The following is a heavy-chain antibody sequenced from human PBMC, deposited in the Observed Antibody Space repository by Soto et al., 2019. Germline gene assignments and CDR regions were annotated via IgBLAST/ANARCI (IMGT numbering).Heavy chain of an antibody. CDR1: GFTFSSYG. D-gene: IGHD1-26*01. CDR3: AKDGRELLVEYYFDY. Sequence: ESGGGVVQPGRSLRLSCAASGFTFSSYGMHWVRQAPGKGLEWVAVISYDGSNKYYADSVKGRFTISRDNSKNTLYLQMNSLRAEDTAVYYCAKDGRELLVEYYFDYWGQGTLVTVSS. CDR2: ISYDGSNK. V-gene: IGHV3-30*18. J-gene: IGHJ4*02.